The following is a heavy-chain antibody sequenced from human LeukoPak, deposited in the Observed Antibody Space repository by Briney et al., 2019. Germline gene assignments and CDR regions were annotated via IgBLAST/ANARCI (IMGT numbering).Heavy chain of an antibody. CDR1: GGSVSSGSYY. J-gene: IGHJ4*02. CDR2: FYYTGIT. CDR3: ARDFSGTYYFDY. V-gene: IGHV4-61*01. Sequence: KPSETLSLTCTVSGGSVSSGSYYWSWIRQPPGKGLEWIGFFYYTGITKYNPSLKSRGTISVDRSKNQFSLKLTSVTAADTAVYYCARDFSGTYYFDYWGQGSLVTVSS. D-gene: IGHD1-26*01.